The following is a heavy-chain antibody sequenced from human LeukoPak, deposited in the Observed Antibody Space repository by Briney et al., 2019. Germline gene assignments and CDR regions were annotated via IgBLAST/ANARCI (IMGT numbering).Heavy chain of an antibody. V-gene: IGHV1-2*02. CDR1: GYTFTAYY. CDR3: ARDRVVVPAAFDY. Sequence: ASVKVSCKASGYTFTAYYMHRVRHAPGQGLEWMGWINPNSGGTNYAQKFQGRVTMTRDTSISTAYMELSRLRSDDTAVYYCARDRVVVPAAFDYWGQGTLVTVSS. J-gene: IGHJ4*02. D-gene: IGHD2-2*01. CDR2: INPNSGGT.